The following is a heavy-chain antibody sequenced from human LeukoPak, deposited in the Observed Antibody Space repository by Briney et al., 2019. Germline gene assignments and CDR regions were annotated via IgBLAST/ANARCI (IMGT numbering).Heavy chain of an antibody. D-gene: IGHD1-26*01. CDR3: AKDPYSGSYNFDY. J-gene: IGHJ4*02. V-gene: IGHV3-23*01. CDR2: ISGSGGST. CDR1: GFTFSSYA. Sequence: PGGSLRLSCAASGFTFSSYAMSWVRQAPGKGLEWVSAISGSGGSTYYADSVKGRFTISRDNSKTTLYLQMNSLRAEDAAVYYCAKDPYSGSYNFDYWGQGTLVTVSS.